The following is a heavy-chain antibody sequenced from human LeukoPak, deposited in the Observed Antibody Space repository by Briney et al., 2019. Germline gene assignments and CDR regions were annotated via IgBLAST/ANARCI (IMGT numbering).Heavy chain of an antibody. J-gene: IGHJ6*02. D-gene: IGHD2-2*01. V-gene: IGHV1-18*01. CDR1: AYTFTFYG. CDR3: ARDGEGCSSTSCYYHYYYGMDV. Sequence: ASVNLSFTSSAYTFTFYGISWVRQAPGQGLEWMGWISAYNGNTNYAQKLHGRVTMTTDTSTSTAYMELRSLRSDDTAVYYCARDGEGCSSTSCYYHYYYGMDVWGQGTTVTVSS. CDR2: ISAYNGNT.